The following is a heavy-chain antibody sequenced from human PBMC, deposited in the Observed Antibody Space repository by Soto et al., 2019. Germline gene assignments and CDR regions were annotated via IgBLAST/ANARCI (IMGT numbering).Heavy chain of an antibody. V-gene: IGHV3-30*18. Sequence: QVQLVESGGGVVQPGTSLRLSCGASGFSFSSYAMHWVRQAPGKGLEWVAVISHDGSNTYYGDSVKGRFTISRDNSENTLFLQMNSPRAEDTAVYYCAKPYYGAGSYYPDAFDVWGQGTSVSVSS. CDR2: ISHDGSNT. CDR3: AKPYYGAGSYYPDAFDV. D-gene: IGHD3-10*01. CDR1: GFSFSSYA. J-gene: IGHJ3*01.